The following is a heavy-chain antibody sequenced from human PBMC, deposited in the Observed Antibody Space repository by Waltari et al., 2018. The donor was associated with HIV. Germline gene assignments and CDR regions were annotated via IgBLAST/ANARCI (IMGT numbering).Heavy chain of an antibody. Sequence: EVQLVESGGGLVKPGGSLRLSCAASGFTFSSYSMNWVRQAPGKGLEWVSSISSSSSYIYYADSVKGRFTISRDNAKNSLYLQMNSLRAEDTAVYYCARYGDLTFIDYWGQGTLVTVSS. D-gene: IGHD4-17*01. J-gene: IGHJ4*02. CDR1: GFTFSSYS. V-gene: IGHV3-21*01. CDR3: ARYGDLTFIDY. CDR2: ISSSSSYI.